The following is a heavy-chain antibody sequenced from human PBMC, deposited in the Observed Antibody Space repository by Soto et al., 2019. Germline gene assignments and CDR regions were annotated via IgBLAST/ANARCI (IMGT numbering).Heavy chain of an antibody. J-gene: IGHJ5*02. CDR2: IYATGTT. CDR3: VRDGTKTLRDWFDP. D-gene: IGHD1-1*01. CDR1: GASISGFY. Sequence: QVQLQESGPGLVKPSETLSLTCTVSGASISGFYWCWIRKSAGKGLEWIGRIYATGTTDYNPSLKSRVMMSVDTSKKQLSLKLRSVTAADTAVYYCVRDGTKTLRDWFDPWGQGISVTVSS. V-gene: IGHV4-4*07.